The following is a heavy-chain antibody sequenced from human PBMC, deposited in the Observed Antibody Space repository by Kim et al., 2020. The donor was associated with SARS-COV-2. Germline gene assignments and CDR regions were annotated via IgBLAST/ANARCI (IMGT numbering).Heavy chain of an antibody. J-gene: IGHJ6*02. CDR1: GYTLTELS. CDR2: FDPEDGET. D-gene: IGHD6-13*01. CDR3: ATVGGYSSSWFYYYGMDV. V-gene: IGHV1-24*01. Sequence: ASVKVSCKVSGYTLTELSMHWVRQAPGKGLEWMGGFDPEDGETIYAQKFQGRVTMTEDTSTDTAYMELSSLRSEDTAVYYCATVGGYSSSWFYYYGMDVWGQGTTVTVSS.